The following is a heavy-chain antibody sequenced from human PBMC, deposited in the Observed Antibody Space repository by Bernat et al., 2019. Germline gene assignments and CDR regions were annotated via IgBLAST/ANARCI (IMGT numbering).Heavy chain of an antibody. Sequence: EVQLLESGGGLVQPGGSLRLSCAASGFTFSSYAMSWVRQAPGKGLEWVSAISGSGGSTYYADAVKGRLTISRDNSKNTLYLQMNSLRAGDTAVYYCVKESAAASRSVDYWGQGTLVTVSS. CDR1: GFTFSSYA. J-gene: IGHJ4*02. D-gene: IGHD6-13*01. CDR3: VKESAAASRSVDY. V-gene: IGHV3-23*01. CDR2: ISGSGGST.